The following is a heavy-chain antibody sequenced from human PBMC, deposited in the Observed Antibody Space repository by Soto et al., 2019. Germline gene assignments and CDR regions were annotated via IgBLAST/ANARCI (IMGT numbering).Heavy chain of an antibody. Sequence: QVQLVESGGGVVQPGRSLRLSCAASGFTFSSYAMHWVRQAPGKGLEWVAVISYDGSNKYYADSVKGRITISRDDSKNTLYRQMNSLRAEDTAVYYCASLPISIGVAGKDWGQGTLVTVSS. J-gene: IGHJ4*02. CDR2: ISYDGSNK. CDR3: ASLPISIGVAGKD. CDR1: GFTFSSYA. V-gene: IGHV3-30-3*01. D-gene: IGHD6-19*01.